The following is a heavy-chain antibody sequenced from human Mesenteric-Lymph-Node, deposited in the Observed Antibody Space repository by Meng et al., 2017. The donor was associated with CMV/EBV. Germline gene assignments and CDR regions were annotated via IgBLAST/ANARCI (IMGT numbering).Heavy chain of an antibody. D-gene: IGHD2-8*01. J-gene: IGHJ6*02. CDR2: IYTGGST. CDR1: GFIFSSYS. Sequence: GESLKISCPVSGFIFSSYSMSWVRQAPGKGLEWVSIIYTGGSTYYADSVKGRFTISRDNSNNKLYLQMNSLRAEDTAVYYCVRRGNNGRALDVWGQGTTVTVSS. V-gene: IGHV3-53*01. CDR3: VRRGNNGRALDV.